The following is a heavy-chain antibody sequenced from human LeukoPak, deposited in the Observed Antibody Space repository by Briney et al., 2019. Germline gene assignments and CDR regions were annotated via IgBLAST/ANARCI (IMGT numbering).Heavy chain of an antibody. Sequence: GGSLRLSCAASGFTFSSYAMHWVRQAPGKGLEWVAVISYDGSNKYYADSVKGRFTISRDNSKNTLYLQMNSLRAEDTAVYYCARGADYYDSSGYYPDAFDIWGQGTMVTVSS. V-gene: IGHV3-30-3*01. CDR3: ARGADYYDSSGYYPDAFDI. CDR1: GFTFSSYA. CDR2: ISYDGSNK. J-gene: IGHJ3*02. D-gene: IGHD3-22*01.